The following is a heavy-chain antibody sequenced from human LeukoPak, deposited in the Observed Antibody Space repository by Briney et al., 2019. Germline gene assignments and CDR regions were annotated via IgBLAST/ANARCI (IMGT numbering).Heavy chain of an antibody. V-gene: IGHV4-4*07. CDR1: GGSISSYG. D-gene: IGHD5-12*01. Sequence: SSETLSLTCTVSGGSISSYGWSWIRQPAGKGLEWIGRISASGTTRYNPSLKSRVTVSIDTSKNQFSLKLTSVTAADTAVYFCARGLAAAYDYNWFDPWGQGTLVTVSS. CDR3: ARGLAAAYDYNWFDP. CDR2: ISASGTT. J-gene: IGHJ5*02.